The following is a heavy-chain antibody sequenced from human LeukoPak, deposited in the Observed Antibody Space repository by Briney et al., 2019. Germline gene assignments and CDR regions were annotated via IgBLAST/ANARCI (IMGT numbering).Heavy chain of an antibody. V-gene: IGHV1-2*04. CDR2: INPNSGGT. CDR3: ATDQYGPKRGYYYYGMDV. CDR1: GYTFTGYY. J-gene: IGHJ6*02. Sequence: ASVKVSCKASGYTFTGYYMHWVRQAPGQGLEWMGWINPNSGGTNYAQKFQGWVTMTRDTSISTAYMELSRLRSDDTAVYYCATDQYGPKRGYYYYGMDVWGQGTTVTVSS. D-gene: IGHD3-10*01.